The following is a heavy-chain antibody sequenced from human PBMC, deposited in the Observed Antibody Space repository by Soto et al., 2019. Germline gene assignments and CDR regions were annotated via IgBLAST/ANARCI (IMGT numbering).Heavy chain of an antibody. CDR1: GYTFTSYG. D-gene: IGHD2-2*01. J-gene: IGHJ6*02. Sequence: ASVKVSCKSSGYTFTSYGISWVRQAPGQGLEWMGWISAYNGNTNYSQKLQGRVTITTDTSTSTAYMELSSLRSEDTAVYYCARDLQTDPIVVVSAAKEDYYNYYGIDVWGQGPTVTVS. V-gene: IGHV1-18*01. CDR2: ISAYNGNT. CDR3: ARDLQTDPIVVVSAAKEDYYNYYGIDV.